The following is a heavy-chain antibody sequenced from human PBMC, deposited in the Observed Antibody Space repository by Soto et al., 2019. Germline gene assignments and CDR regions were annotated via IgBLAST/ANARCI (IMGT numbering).Heavy chain of an antibody. CDR2: MNPNSGNT. J-gene: IGHJ5*02. CDR3: AREVYGREGFDP. D-gene: IGHD3-10*01. CDR1: GYTFTSYD. V-gene: IGHV1-8*01. Sequence: ASVKVSCKASGYTFTSYDINWVRQATGQGLEWMGWMNPNSGNTGYAQKFQGRVTMTTDTSMSTAYMELRSLRSDDTAVYYCAREVYGREGFDPWGQGTLVTVSS.